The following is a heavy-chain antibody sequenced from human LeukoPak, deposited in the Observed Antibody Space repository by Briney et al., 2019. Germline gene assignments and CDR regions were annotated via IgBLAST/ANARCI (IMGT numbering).Heavy chain of an antibody. CDR3: ARKTPRAFDY. J-gene: IGHJ4*02. CDR2: IIAYNGNT. CDR1: GYTFATYG. Sequence: GASVKVSCKASGYTFATYGITWVRQAPGQGLEWMGWIIAYNGNTNYEQKFQGSVTMTTDTSTNTAYMELRSLRSDDTAVYYCARKTPRAFDYWGQGTLVTVS. V-gene: IGHV1-18*01.